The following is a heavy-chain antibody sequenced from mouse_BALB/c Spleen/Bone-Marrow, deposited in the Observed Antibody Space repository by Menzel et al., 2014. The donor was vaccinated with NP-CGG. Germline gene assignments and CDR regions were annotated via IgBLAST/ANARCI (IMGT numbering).Heavy chain of an antibody. CDR1: GFTFSDAW. CDR2: IRSKANNHAT. V-gene: IGHV6-6*01. D-gene: IGHD1-1*01. J-gene: IGHJ4*01. CDR3: SRNIYSYGYSLMDY. Sequence: EVKLVESGGGLVQPGGSMKLSCAASGFTFSDAWMDWVRQSPEKGLEWVAEIRSKANNHATFYTESVKGRFTISRDDSKSSVYLQMSSLRAEDSCIYYCSRNIYSYGYSLMDYWGQGTSVTFSS.